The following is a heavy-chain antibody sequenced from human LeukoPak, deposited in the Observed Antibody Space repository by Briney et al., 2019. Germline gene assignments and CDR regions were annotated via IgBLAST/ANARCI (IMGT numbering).Heavy chain of an antibody. CDR2: INHSGST. D-gene: IGHD6-13*01. V-gene: IGHV4-34*01. CDR1: GGSFSGYY. Sequence: NASETLSLTCAVYGGSFSGYYWSWIRQPPGKGLEWIGEINHSGSTNYSPSLKSRVTISVDTSKNQFSLKLSSVTAADTAVYYCARGFGWERERGYSSSWYRAGRFDYWGRGTLVTVSS. J-gene: IGHJ4*02. CDR3: ARGFGWERERGYSSSWYRAGRFDY.